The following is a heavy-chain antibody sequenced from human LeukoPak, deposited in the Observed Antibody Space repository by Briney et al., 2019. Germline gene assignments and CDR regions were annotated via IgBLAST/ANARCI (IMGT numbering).Heavy chain of an antibody. CDR1: GFTFRSYA. D-gene: IGHD2-2*01. CDR3: AKGYCSSTSCLKTD. V-gene: IGHV3-30*18. CDR2: ISYDAINK. Sequence: GGSLRLSCAASGFTFRSYAMHWVRQAPGKGLEWVAVISYDAINKYYADSVKGRFTISRDNSKNTLYPQMNSLRAEDTAVYYCAKGYCSSTSCLKTDWGQGALVTVSS. J-gene: IGHJ4*02.